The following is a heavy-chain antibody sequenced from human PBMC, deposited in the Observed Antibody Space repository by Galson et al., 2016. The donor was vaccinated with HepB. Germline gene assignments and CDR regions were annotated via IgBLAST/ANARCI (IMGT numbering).Heavy chain of an antibody. D-gene: IGHD3-10*01. CDR2: INHTGST. J-gene: IGHJ4*02. V-gene: IGHV4-34*01. Sequence: SETLSLTCAVYGGSFSGYYWGWIRQPPGRCLEWIGEINHTGSTNFNPSLKSRVTVSLGTSKNQFSLRLSSVTAADTAVYYCARTSFGARGVIPYWGQGTLVTVSS. CDR1: GGSFSGYY. CDR3: ARTSFGARGVIPY.